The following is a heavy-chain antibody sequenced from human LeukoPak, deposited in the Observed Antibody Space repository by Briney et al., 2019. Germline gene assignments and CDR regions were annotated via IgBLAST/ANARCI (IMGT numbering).Heavy chain of an antibody. J-gene: IGHJ3*02. CDR1: GFTITTYS. CDR2: ISYDGSDQ. Sequence: PGRSLRLSCAASGFTITTYSIHWLRQAPGKGPEWVARISYDGSDQYYADSVKGRFTISRDDPKNTLFLQMNSLRLEDTATYYCARPHSGTHGTFHIWGQGTVVTVSS. CDR3: ARPHSGTHGTFHI. D-gene: IGHD1-26*01. V-gene: IGHV3-30*01.